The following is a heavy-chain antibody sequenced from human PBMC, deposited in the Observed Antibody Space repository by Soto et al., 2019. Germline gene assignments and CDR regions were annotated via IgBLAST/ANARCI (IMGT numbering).Heavy chain of an antibody. Sequence: PSETLSLTCPVSGGSISSYYWSCIRQPPWKGLEWIGYIYSSGSTNYNPSLKSRVTISVDTSKNQFSLKLSSVTAADTAVYYCARERADLYSSGWWFYYYGMDVWGQGTTVTVSS. CDR2: IYSSGST. D-gene: IGHD6-19*01. CDR3: ARERADLYSSGWWFYYYGMDV. V-gene: IGHV4-59*01. J-gene: IGHJ6*02. CDR1: GGSISSYY.